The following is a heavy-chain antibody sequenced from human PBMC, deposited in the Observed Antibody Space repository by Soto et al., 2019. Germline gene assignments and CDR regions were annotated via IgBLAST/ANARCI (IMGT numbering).Heavy chain of an antibody. V-gene: IGHV1-18*01. Sequence: VASVKVSFKASGYTFTSYGISWVRQAPGQGLEWMGWISAYNGNTNYAQKLQGRVTMTTDTSTSTAYMELRSLRSDDTAVYYCAREKHYGESDYWGQGTLVTVSS. CDR1: GYTFTSYG. CDR3: AREKHYGESDY. CDR2: ISAYNGNT. D-gene: IGHD4-17*01. J-gene: IGHJ4*02.